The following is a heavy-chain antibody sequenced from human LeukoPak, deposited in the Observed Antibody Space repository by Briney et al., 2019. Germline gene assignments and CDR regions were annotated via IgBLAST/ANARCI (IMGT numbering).Heavy chain of an antibody. J-gene: IGHJ4*02. CDR1: GFTFSSYG. D-gene: IGHD6-6*01. CDR3: AKVSSSSSPDY. Sequence: PGGSLRLSCAASGFTFSSYGMHWVRQAPGKGLEWVAVISYDGSNKYYADSVKGRFTISRDNSKNTLYLQMNSLRAEDTSVYYCAKVSSSSSPDYWGQGTLVTVSS. CDR2: ISYDGSNK. V-gene: IGHV3-30*18.